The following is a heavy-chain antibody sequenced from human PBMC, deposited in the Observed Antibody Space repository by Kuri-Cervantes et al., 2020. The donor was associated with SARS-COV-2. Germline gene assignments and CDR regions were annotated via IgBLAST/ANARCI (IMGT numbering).Heavy chain of an antibody. J-gene: IGHJ4*02. V-gene: IGHV3-20*04. D-gene: IGHD5-12*01. CDR2: INRNGGST. CDR1: GFTFDDYG. CDR3: AKDRGYSTGYFDY. Sequence: GESLKISCAASGFTFDDYGMSWVRQAPGKGLEWVSGINRNGGSTGYADSVKGRFTISRDNAKSSLYLQINSLRAEDTALYYCAKDRGYSTGYFDYWGKGTLVTVSS.